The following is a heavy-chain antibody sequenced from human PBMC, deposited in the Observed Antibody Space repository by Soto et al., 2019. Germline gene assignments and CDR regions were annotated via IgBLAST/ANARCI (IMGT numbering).Heavy chain of an antibody. CDR3: ARVRPTDYVGNYNNGMDV. V-gene: IGHV1-69*01. J-gene: IGHJ6*02. D-gene: IGHD4-17*01. CDR2: VIPLFDTA. CDR1: GGIFTNNA. Sequence: QVQVVQSGAEVKKPGSSVKVSCKVSGGIFTNNAISWVRQAPGQGLEWLGGVIPLFDTANYAQKFQGRVTITADESTSTAYMEVNSLRSEDTAIYYCARVRPTDYVGNYNNGMDVWGQGTTVTVSS.